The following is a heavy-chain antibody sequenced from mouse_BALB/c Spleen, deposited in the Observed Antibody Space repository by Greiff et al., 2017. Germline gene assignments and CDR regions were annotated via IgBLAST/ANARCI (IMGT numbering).Heavy chain of an antibody. CDR1: GFTFSSYA. V-gene: IGHV5-6-5*01. CDR2: ISSGGST. CDR3: ARGGYYGSSYPLDY. J-gene: IGHJ2*01. Sequence: EVMLVESGGGLVKPGGSLKLSCAASGFTFSSYAMSWVRQTPEKRLEWVASISSGGSTYYPDSVKGRFTISRDNARNILYLQMSSLRSEDTAMYYCARGGYYGSSYPLDYWGQGTTLTVSS. D-gene: IGHD1-1*01.